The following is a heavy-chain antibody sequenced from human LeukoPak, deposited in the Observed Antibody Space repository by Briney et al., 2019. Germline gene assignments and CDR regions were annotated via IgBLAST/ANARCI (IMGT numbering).Heavy chain of an antibody. D-gene: IGHD6-13*01. CDR2: INHSGST. J-gene: IGHJ3*02. V-gene: IGHV4-34*01. CDR1: GGSFSGYY. Sequence: SETLSLTCAVYGGSFSGYYWSWIRRPPGKGLEWIGEINHSGSTNYNPSLKSRVTMSVDTSKNQFSLKVSSVTAADTAVYYCARGLSIAAAGTGYAFDIWGQGTMVTVSS. CDR3: ARGLSIAAAGTGYAFDI.